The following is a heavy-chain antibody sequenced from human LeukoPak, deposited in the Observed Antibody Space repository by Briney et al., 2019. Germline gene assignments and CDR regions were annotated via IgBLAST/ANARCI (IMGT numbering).Heavy chain of an antibody. CDR3: AREYCSSTSCYAGYFDY. CDR1: GFTFSSYS. D-gene: IGHD2-2*01. J-gene: IGHJ4*02. CDR2: ISSSSSYI. Sequence: EGSLRRSCAASGFTFSSYSMNWVRQAPGKGLEWVSSISSSSSYIYYADSVKGRFTISRDNAKNSLYLQMNSLRAEDTAVYYCAREYCSSTSCYAGYFDYWGQGTLVTVSS. V-gene: IGHV3-21*01.